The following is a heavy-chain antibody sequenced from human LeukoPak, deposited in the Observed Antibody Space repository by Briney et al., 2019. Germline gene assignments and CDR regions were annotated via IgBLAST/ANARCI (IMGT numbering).Heavy chain of an antibody. CDR1: GFTFSSYE. D-gene: IGHD3-3*01. CDR2: ISSSGSTI. CDR3: ARDFSAGTFDY. V-gene: IGHV3-48*03. Sequence: GGSLRLSCAASGFTFSSYEMNWVRQAPGKGLEWVSYISSSGSTIYYADSVKGRFTISRDNAKNSLYLQMNSLRAEDTAVYYCARDFSAGTFDYWGQRTLVTVSS. J-gene: IGHJ4*02.